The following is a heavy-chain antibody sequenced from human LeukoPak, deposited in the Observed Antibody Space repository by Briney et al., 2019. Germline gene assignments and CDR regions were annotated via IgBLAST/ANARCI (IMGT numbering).Heavy chain of an antibody. V-gene: IGHV3-21*01. CDR1: GFTFSSYS. J-gene: IGHJ6*02. CDR3: ARDGGSSWYRHYYYYGMDV. Sequence: GGSLRLSCAASGFTFSSYSMNWVRQAPGKGLEWVSSINSSSSYIYYADSVKGRFTISRDNAKNSLYLQMNSLRAEDTAVYYCARDGGSSWYRHYYYYGMDVWGQGTTVTVSS. D-gene: IGHD6-13*01. CDR2: INSSSSYI.